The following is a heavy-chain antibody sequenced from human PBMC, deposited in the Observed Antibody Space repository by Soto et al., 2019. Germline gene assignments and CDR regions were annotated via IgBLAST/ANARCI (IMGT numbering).Heavy chain of an antibody. Sequence: EVQLVESGGGLVQPGRSLRLSCAASGFTFDDYAMHWVRQAPGKGLEWVSGISWNSGSIGYADSEKGRFTISRDNAKNSLYLQRNSLRAEDTALYYCAKDIGGDWLGDDAFDIWGQGTMVTVSS. V-gene: IGHV3-9*01. CDR2: ISWNSGSI. J-gene: IGHJ3*02. D-gene: IGHD3-9*01. CDR1: GFTFDDYA. CDR3: AKDIGGDWLGDDAFDI.